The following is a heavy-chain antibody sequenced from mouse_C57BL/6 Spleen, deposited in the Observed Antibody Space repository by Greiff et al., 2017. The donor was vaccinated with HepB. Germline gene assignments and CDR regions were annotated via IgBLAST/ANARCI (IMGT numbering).Heavy chain of an antibody. Sequence: QVQLQQPGAELVRPGSSVKLSCKASGYTFTSYWMHWVKQRPIQGLEWIGNIDPSDSETHYNQKFKDKATLTVDKSSSTAYMQLSSLTSEDSAVYYCARSNYCGSSSFAYWGQGTLVTVSA. D-gene: IGHD1-1*01. J-gene: IGHJ3*01. CDR1: GYTFTSYW. CDR3: ARSNYCGSSSFAY. CDR2: IDPSDSET. V-gene: IGHV1-52*01.